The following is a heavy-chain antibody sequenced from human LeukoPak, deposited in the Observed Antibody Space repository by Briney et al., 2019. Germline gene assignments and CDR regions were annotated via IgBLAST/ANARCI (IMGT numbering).Heavy chain of an antibody. J-gene: IGHJ6*03. Sequence: GSLRLSCAASGFTFSSYWMSWVRQAPGKGLEWIGYIYYSGSTNYNPSLKSRVTISVDTSKNQFSLKLSSVTAADTAVYYCARVDGAAESYYYYYMDVWGKGTTVTVSS. CDR2: IYYSGST. D-gene: IGHD5-24*01. V-gene: IGHV4-59*01. CDR1: GFTFSSYW. CDR3: ARVDGAAESYYYYYMDV.